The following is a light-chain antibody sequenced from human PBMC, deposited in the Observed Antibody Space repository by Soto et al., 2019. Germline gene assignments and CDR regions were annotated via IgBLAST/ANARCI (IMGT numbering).Light chain of an antibody. J-gene: IGLJ2*01. V-gene: IGLV1-40*01. CDR2: GNS. Sequence: QSVLTQPPSVSGAPGQRVTISCTGSSSNIGAGYDVHWYQQLPGTAPKLLIYGNSNRPSGVPDRFSGSKSGTSASLAITGLQAEEEADDYGQSYDSSLSGVVFGGGTKLTVL. CDR1: SSNIGAGYD. CDR3: QSYDSSLSGVV.